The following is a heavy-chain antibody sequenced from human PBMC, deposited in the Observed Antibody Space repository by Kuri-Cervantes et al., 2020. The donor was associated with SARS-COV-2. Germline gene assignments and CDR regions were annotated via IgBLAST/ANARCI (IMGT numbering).Heavy chain of an antibody. J-gene: IGHJ3*02. CDR1: GFTFSSYS. D-gene: IGHD2-2*02. V-gene: IGHV3-21*01. Sequence: GGSLRLSCAASGFTFSSYSMNWVRQAPGKGLEWVSSISSSSSYIYYADSVKGRFTMSRDNAKNSLYLQMNSLRAEDTAVYYCARDYCSSTSCDNDAFDIWGQGTMVTVSS. CDR2: ISSSSSYI. CDR3: ARDYCSSTSCDNDAFDI.